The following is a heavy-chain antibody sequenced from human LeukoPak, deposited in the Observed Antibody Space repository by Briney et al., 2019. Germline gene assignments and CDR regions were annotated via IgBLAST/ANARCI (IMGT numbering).Heavy chain of an antibody. Sequence: GGSLRLSCAGSGFTFSSYSMTWVRQAPGKGLEWVSSITRSSIYTYYADSVKGRFTISRDNAKKSLYLQMNSLRTEDTAVYYCVRDLGWGSCSSTSCNTGDYWGQGTLVTVSS. D-gene: IGHD2-2*01. CDR3: VRDLGWGSCSSTSCNTGDY. CDR2: ITRSSIYT. J-gene: IGHJ4*02. CDR1: GFTFSSYS. V-gene: IGHV3-21*01.